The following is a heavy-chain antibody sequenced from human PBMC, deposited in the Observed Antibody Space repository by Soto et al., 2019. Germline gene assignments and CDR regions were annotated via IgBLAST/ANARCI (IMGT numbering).Heavy chain of an antibody. Sequence: ETLSLTCTVSGGSISSSSYYWGWIRQPPGKGLEWIGSIYYSGSTYYNPSLKSRVTISVDTSKNQFSLKLSSVTAADTAVYYCARHSTSRRWYFNFFDPWGQGTLVTVSS. V-gene: IGHV4-39*01. J-gene: IGHJ5*02. CDR3: ARHSTSRRWYFNFFDP. CDR1: GGSISSSSYY. D-gene: IGHD2-15*01. CDR2: IYYSGST.